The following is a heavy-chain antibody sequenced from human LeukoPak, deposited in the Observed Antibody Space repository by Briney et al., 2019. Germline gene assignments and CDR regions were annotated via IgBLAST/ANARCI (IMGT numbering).Heavy chain of an antibody. V-gene: IGHV4-59*08. J-gene: IGHJ4*02. CDR1: GGSISNYY. CDR3: TRPYYYDSSGDPDY. D-gene: IGHD3-22*01. CDR2: IHYSGST. Sequence: PSETLSLTCTVSGGSISNYYWSWIRQPPGKGLEWIGYIHYSGSTNYNPSLKSRVTISVDTSKNQFSLKLSSVTAADTAVYYCTRPYYYDSSGDPDYWGQGTLVTVSS.